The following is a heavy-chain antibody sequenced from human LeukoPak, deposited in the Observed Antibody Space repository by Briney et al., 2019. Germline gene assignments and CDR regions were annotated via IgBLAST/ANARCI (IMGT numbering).Heavy chain of an antibody. D-gene: IGHD5-24*01. CDR1: GFTFTNAW. CDR2: IKSKTIGGTT. J-gene: IGHJ4*02. CDR3: TTAPSDGYTDY. Sequence: GGSLRLSCAASGFTFTNAWMCWVRQAPGKGLEWVGRIKSKTIGGTTDYAATVKGRFTISRDDSKSTLYLQMNSLETEDTAVYYCTTAPSDGYTDYWGQGTLVSVSS. V-gene: IGHV3-15*01.